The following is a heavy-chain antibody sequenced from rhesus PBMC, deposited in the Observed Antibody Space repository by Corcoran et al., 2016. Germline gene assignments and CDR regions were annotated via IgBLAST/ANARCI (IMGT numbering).Heavy chain of an antibody. CDR3: ARGGIAAAPDAFDF. J-gene: IGHJ3*01. CDR2: IYWDDDK. CDR1: GFSLRTSGMG. Sequence: QVTLKESGPALVKPTQTLTLTCTFSGFSLRTSGMGVGWIRQPPGKALEWLASIYWDDDKYYSTSLKSRLTISKDTSKNQVVLTMTNMDPVDTATYYCARGGIAAAPDAFDFWGQGLRVTVSS. V-gene: IGHV2S1*01. D-gene: IGHD6-31*01.